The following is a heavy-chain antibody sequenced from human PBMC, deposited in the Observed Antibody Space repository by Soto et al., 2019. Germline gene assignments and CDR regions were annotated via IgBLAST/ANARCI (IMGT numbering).Heavy chain of an antibody. Sequence: QVQLVQSGAEVKKPGSSVKVSCKASGGTFSSYAISWVRQAPGQGLEWMGGIIPIFGTANYAQKFQGRVTITADESTSTDYMELSSLRSEDTAVYYCARGGYCSGGSCSHPYDYWGQGTLVTVSS. D-gene: IGHD2-15*01. V-gene: IGHV1-69*12. J-gene: IGHJ4*02. CDR1: GGTFSSYA. CDR2: IIPIFGTA. CDR3: ARGGYCSGGSCSHPYDY.